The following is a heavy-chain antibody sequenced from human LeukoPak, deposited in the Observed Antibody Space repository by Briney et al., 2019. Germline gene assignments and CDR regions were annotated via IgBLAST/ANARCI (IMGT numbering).Heavy chain of an antibody. CDR2: IYYSGST. J-gene: IGHJ4*02. Sequence: SETLSLTCIVSGGSISSGGYYWSWIRQHPGKGLEWIGYIYYSGSTYYNPSLKSRVTISVDTSKNQFSLKLSSVTAADTAVYYCASSLKTAAGPFDYWGQGTLVTVSS. V-gene: IGHV4-31*03. CDR1: GGSISSGGYY. D-gene: IGHD6-13*01. CDR3: ASSLKTAAGPFDY.